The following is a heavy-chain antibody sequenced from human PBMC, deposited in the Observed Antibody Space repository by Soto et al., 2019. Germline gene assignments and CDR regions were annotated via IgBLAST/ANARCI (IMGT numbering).Heavy chain of an antibody. D-gene: IGHD3-3*01. CDR2: IIPIFGTA. CDR1: GGTFSSYA. Sequence: SVKVSCKASGGTFSSYAISWVRQAPGQGLEWMGGIIPIFGTANYAQNFQGRVTITADESTSTAYMELSSLRSEDTAVYYCATREGDFWSGFSHYYYYGMDVWGQGTTVTVSS. V-gene: IGHV1-69*13. CDR3: ATREGDFWSGFSHYYYYGMDV. J-gene: IGHJ6*02.